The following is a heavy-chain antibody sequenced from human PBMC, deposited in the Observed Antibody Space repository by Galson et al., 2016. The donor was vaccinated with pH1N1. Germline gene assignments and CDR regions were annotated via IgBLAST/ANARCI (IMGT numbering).Heavy chain of an antibody. D-gene: IGHD3-10*01. CDR3: AREGANYYGSDGMDV. J-gene: IGHJ6*02. CDR1: GGIFNSHT. V-gene: IGHV1-69*13. CDR2: ISALFGTA. Sequence: SVKVSCKASGGIFNSHTISWVRQAPGQGLEWKGRISALFGTANYAQNFMGRVTISADASTGTAYMELTNLTSQDTAVYFCAREGANYYGSDGMDVWGQGTTVTVSS.